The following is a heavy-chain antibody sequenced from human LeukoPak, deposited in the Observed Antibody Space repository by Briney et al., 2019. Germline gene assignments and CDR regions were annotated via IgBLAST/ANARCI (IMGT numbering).Heavy chain of an antibody. CDR1: GYTFTYYY. V-gene: IGHV1-2*02. D-gene: IGHD2-2*01. J-gene: IGHJ4*02. CDR2: INPNDGDT. CDR3: ARANFLYCSSSTCLFDY. Sequence: ASVKVSCKASGYTFTYYYMHWVRQAPGQGVEWMGWINPNDGDTNYAQKFQGRVTITRDTSISTAHMEVSRLRSDDTAVYYCARANFLYCSSSTCLFDYWGQETLVTVSS.